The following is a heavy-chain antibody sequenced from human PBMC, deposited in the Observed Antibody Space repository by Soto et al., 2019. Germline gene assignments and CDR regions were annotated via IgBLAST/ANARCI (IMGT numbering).Heavy chain of an antibody. CDR3: ARDREGEPHLTQLIDY. CDR2: ISYDGSSK. D-gene: IGHD6-6*01. J-gene: IGHJ4*02. Sequence: GGSLRLACAASGFTFNYHSMHCVRQAPGKGLQWVAVISYDGSSKYYTDSVTGRFTISRDNSKNILYLQMNSLRPEDTAVYSCARDREGEPHLTQLIDYWGQGALVT. CDR1: GFTFNYHS. V-gene: IGHV3-30-3*01.